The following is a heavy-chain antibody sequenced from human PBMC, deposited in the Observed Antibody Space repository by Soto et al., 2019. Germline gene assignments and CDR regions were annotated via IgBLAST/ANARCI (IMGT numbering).Heavy chain of an antibody. V-gene: IGHV3-11*01. CDR2: ISDSGSTI. CDR3: TKAGVGTLAFDY. CDR1: GFTFSDYY. D-gene: IGHD3-3*01. Sequence: GGSLRLSCAASGFTFSDYYMSWIRQAPGQGLEWLSYISDSGSTIYYADSVKGRFTISRDNAKNSLYLQMNSLRAEDTAMYYCTKAGVGTLAFDYWGQGALVTVSS. J-gene: IGHJ4*02.